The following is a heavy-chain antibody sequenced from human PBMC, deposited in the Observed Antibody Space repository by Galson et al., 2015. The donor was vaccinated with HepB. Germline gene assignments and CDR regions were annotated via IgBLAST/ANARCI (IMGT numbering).Heavy chain of an antibody. CDR1: GGSISSYY. CDR2: IYYSGST. J-gene: IGHJ4*02. V-gene: IGHV4-59*01. D-gene: IGHD3-3*01. Sequence: SETLSLTCTVSGGSISSYYWSWIRQPPGKGLEWIGYIYYSGSTNYNPSLKSRVTISVDTSKNQFSLKLSSVTAADTAVYYCARGILDYDFWSGPNYFDYWGQGTLVTVSS. CDR3: ARGILDYDFWSGPNYFDY.